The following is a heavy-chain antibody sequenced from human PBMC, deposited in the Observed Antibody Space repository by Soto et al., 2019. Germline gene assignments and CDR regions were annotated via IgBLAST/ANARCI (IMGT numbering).Heavy chain of an antibody. J-gene: IGHJ6*02. D-gene: IGHD6-13*01. Sequence: SETLSLTCAVYGGSFSGYYWSWIRQPPGKGLEWIGEINHSGSTNYNPSLKSRVTISVDTSKNQFSLKLSSVTAADTAVYYCARGASSWLYYYGMDVWGQGTTVTVSS. CDR3: ARGASSWLYYYGMDV. CDR2: INHSGST. V-gene: IGHV4-34*01. CDR1: GGSFSGYY.